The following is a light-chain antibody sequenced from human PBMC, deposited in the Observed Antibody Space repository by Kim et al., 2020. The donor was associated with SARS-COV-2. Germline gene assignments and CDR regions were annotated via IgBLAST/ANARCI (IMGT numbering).Light chain of an antibody. CDR3: ATWDDTLSSWM. CDR1: SPNIGSHT. V-gene: IGLV1-44*01. CDR2: SNN. Sequence: GQRVTITCSGSSPNIGSHTVNWYQQFPGTAPKLLIFSNNLRPSGVPDRFSGSKSGTSASLAISGLQSEDEAAYFCATWDDTLSSWMFGGGTQLTVL. J-gene: IGLJ3*02.